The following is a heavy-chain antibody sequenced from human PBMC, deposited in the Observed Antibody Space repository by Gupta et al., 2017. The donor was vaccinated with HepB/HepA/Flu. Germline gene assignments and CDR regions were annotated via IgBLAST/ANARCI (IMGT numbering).Heavy chain of an antibody. CDR3: ARDVVGTGANVFDI. J-gene: IGHJ3*02. Sequence: QVLLYQSGAEVKKPGASVKVSCKASGYIFTNYGFSWVRQAPGQGLEWMGWISVYNGNTYYAQKFQGRVTLITDTSTSTDYMDLRSLRSDDTAVYYCARDVVGTGANVFDIWGQGTMVTVSS. CDR2: ISVYNGNT. CDR1: GYIFTNYG. V-gene: IGHV1-18*01. D-gene: IGHD5-12*01.